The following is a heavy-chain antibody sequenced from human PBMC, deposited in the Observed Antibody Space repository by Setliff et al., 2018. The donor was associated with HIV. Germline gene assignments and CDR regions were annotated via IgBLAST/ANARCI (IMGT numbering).Heavy chain of an antibody. CDR3: AREGGLDYYDSSGHYSY. CDR2: IHTSGNT. CDR1: GGSISSGSYY. V-gene: IGHV4-61*02. D-gene: IGHD3-22*01. J-gene: IGHJ4*02. Sequence: ASETLSLTCTVSGGSISSGSYYWSWIRQPAGKGLEWIGRIHTSGNTNYSPSLKSRVTISVDTSKNQFSLKLSSVTAADTAVYYCAREGGLDYYDSSGHYSYWGQGTLVT.